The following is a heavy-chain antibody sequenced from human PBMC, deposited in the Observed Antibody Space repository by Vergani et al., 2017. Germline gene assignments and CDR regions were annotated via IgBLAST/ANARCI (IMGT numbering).Heavy chain of an antibody. V-gene: IGHV3-11*06. J-gene: IGHJ4*02. D-gene: IGHD1-26*01. CDR2: ISSSSSYT. Sequence: QVQLVESGGGVVQPGRSLRLSCAASGFTFSDYYMSWIRQAPGKGLEWVSYISSSSSYTNYADSVKGRFTISRDNAKNSLYLQMNSLRAEDTAVYYCARDRNSGXFDYWGQGTLVTVSS. CDR1: GFTFSDYY. CDR3: ARDRNSGXFDY.